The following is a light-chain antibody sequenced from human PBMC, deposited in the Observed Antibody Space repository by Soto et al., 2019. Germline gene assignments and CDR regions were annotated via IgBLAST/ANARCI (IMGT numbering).Light chain of an antibody. CDR2: EVS. CDR3: SSYAGRNSVV. V-gene: IGLV2-8*01. J-gene: IGLJ2*01. CDR1: SSDVGGYNY. Sequence: QSVLTQPPSASGSPGQSVTISCTGTSSDVGGYNYVSWYQHHPGKAPKLMIYEVSKRPSGVPDRFSGSKSGNTASLTVSGLQAEDEADYYCSSYAGRNSVVFGGGTQLTVL.